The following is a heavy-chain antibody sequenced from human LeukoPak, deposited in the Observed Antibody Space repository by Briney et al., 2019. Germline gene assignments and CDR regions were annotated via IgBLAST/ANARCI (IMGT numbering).Heavy chain of an antibody. Sequence: GGSLRLSCAASGFTFSSSAMSWVRQVPGKGLEWVSGISASGGSTYYADSVRGRFTISRDNSKNTLYVQMNSLRDEDTAVYYCAKARAGDITAAFNYWGQGTLVTVSS. CDR3: AKARAGDITAAFNY. J-gene: IGHJ4*02. CDR1: GFTFSSSA. CDR2: ISASGGST. D-gene: IGHD6-13*01. V-gene: IGHV3-23*01.